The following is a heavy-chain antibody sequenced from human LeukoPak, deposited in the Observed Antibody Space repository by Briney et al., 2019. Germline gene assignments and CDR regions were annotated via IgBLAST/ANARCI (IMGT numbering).Heavy chain of an antibody. D-gene: IGHD3-10*01. J-gene: IGHJ6*02. CDR1: GYTFTSYG. CDR2: ISAYNGNT. CDR3: ARDSITMVRGVINGMDV. Sequence: ASVKVSRKASGYTFTSYGISWVRQAPGQGLEWMGWISAYNGNTNYAQKLQGRVTMTTDTSTSTAYMELRSLRSDDTAVYYCARDSITMVRGVINGMDVWGQGTTVTVSS. V-gene: IGHV1-18*01.